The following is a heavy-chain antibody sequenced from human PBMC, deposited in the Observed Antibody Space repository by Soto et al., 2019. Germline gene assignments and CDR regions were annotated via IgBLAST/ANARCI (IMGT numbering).Heavy chain of an antibody. CDR2: IYPSDSDT. V-gene: IGHV5-51*01. D-gene: IGHD4-17*01. J-gene: IGHJ4*02. CDR1: GYTFTIYW. CDR3: ARPANTVADHFDL. Sequence: GESLKISCQVSGYTFTIYWIGWVRQMPGKGLEWMGIIYPSDSDTRYSPSFQGQVTISGDQSINTAYLQWDSLKASDTAIYYCARPANTVADHFDLWGQGTPVTVSS.